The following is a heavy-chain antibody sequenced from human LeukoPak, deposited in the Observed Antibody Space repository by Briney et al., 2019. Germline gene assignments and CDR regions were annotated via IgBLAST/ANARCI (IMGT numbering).Heavy chain of an antibody. CDR3: ARDYYMGIVDQ. Sequence: PGGSLRLSCEASGFTFSNHRMHWVRRAPGKGRVWVSVISKDGSTSIYADSVRGRLTISRDNAKNTLYLQMNSLRVEDTSVYYCARDYYMGIVDQWGQGTRVTVSS. V-gene: IGHV3-74*01. D-gene: IGHD3-22*01. J-gene: IGHJ5*02. CDR2: ISKDGSTS. CDR1: GFTFSNHR.